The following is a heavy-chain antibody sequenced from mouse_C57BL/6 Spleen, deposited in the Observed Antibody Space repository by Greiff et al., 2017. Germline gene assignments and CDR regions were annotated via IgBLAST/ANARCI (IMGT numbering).Heavy chain of an antibody. Sequence: DVKLQESGEGLVKPGGSLKLSCAASGFTFSSYAMSWVRQTPEKRLEWVAYISSGGDYIYYADTVKGRFTISRDNARNTLYLQLSSLKSEDTAMYDGTRVRGYSNYGEWFAYWGQGTLVTVSA. CDR3: TRVRGYSNYGEWFAY. CDR2: ISSGGDYI. CDR1: GFTFSSYA. J-gene: IGHJ3*01. D-gene: IGHD2-5*01. V-gene: IGHV5-9-1*02.